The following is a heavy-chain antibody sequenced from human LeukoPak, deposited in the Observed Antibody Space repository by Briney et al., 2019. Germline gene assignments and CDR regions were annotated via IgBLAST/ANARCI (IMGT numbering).Heavy chain of an antibody. CDR2: INPNSGGT. J-gene: IGHJ5*02. CDR3: AKKTDFWSGYFAS. V-gene: IGHV1-2*02. CDR1: GYTFTGYY. D-gene: IGHD3-3*01. Sequence: ASVKVSCKASGYTFTGYYMHWVRQAPGQGLEWMGWINPNSGGTNYAQKFQGRVTMTRDTSISTAYMELSRLRSDDTAVYYCAKKTDFWSGYFASWGQGTLATVSS.